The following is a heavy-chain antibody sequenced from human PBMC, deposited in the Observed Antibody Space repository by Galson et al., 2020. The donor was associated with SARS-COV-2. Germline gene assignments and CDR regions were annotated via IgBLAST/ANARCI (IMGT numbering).Heavy chain of an antibody. D-gene: IGHD6-13*01. CDR2: INPNGGRT. CDR1: GYTFTSYY. Sequence: ASVKVSCKASGYTFTSYYMHWVRQAPGQGLEWIARINPNGGRTSYAQKFLGSVTVTRDTSTSTVYMDLSSLKSDDTAVYYCAREWGAAAFDSWGQGTLVTVSS. V-gene: IGHV1-46*01. CDR3: AREWGAAAFDS. J-gene: IGHJ4*02.